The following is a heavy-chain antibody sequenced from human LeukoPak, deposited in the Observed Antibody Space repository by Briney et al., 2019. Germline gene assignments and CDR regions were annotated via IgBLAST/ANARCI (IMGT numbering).Heavy chain of an antibody. V-gene: IGHV4-30-4*07. D-gene: IGHD6-13*01. J-gene: IGHJ6*03. CDR3: ARGSSSWLDYYIDV. Sequence: SETLSLTCAVSGGSISSGGYSWTWIRQPPGKGLECIGHIYYSGTTYYNPSLKSRVTISLDTSKNQFSLRLTSVTAADTAVYYCARGSSSWLDYYIDVWAKGTTVTVSS. CDR1: GGSISSGGYS. CDR2: IYYSGTT.